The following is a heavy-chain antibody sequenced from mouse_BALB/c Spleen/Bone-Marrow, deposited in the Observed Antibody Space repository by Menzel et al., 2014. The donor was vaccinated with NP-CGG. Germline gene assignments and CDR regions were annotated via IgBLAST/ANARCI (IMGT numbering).Heavy chain of an antibody. CDR1: GFSLTGYG. D-gene: IGHD2-14*01. Sequence: VKLVESGPGLVAPSQSLSITCTVSGFSLTGYGVNWARQPPGKGLEWLGMIWGDGSTDYNSALKSRLSISKDNSKSQVFLKMNSLQTDDTARYYCARDRYDGAMDYWGQGTSVTVSS. CDR3: ARDRYDGAMDY. J-gene: IGHJ4*01. V-gene: IGHV2-6-7*01. CDR2: IWGDGST.